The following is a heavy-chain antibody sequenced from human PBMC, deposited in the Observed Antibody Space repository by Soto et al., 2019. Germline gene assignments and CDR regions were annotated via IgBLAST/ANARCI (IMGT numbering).Heavy chain of an antibody. V-gene: IGHV3-74*01. CDR2: INSDGSST. CDR3: ARGSSSWSANDC. Sequence: GGSLRLSCAASGFTFSSYSMNWVRQAPGKGLVWVSRINSDGSSTSYADSVKGRLTISRDNAKNTLYLQMNSLRAEDTAMYYCARGSSSWSANDCWGQGTLVTVSS. CDR1: GFTFSSYS. D-gene: IGHD6-13*01. J-gene: IGHJ4*02.